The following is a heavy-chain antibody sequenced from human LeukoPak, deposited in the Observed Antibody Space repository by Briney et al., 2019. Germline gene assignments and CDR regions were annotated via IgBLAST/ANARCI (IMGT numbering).Heavy chain of an antibody. CDR1: GFTFSSYS. CDR3: ARDVSVGGSYGSCGMDV. J-gene: IGHJ6*02. CDR2: ISSSSSYI. D-gene: IGHD1-26*01. Sequence: GGSLRLSCAASGFTFSSYSMNWVRQAPGKGLEWVSSISSSSSYIYYADSVKGRFTISRDNAKNSLYLQMNSLRAEDTAVYYCARDVSVGGSYGSCGMDVWGQGTTVTVSS. V-gene: IGHV3-21*01.